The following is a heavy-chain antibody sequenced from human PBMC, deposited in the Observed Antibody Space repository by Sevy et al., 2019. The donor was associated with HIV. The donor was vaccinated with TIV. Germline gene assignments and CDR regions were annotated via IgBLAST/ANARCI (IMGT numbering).Heavy chain of an antibody. V-gene: IGHV4-61*01. D-gene: IGHD4-17*01. CDR1: GGSVSSGSYY. CDR3: ARGPYGDYV. CDR2: IYYSRST. Sequence: SETLSLTCTVSGGSVSSGSYYWSWIRQPPGKGLEWIGYIYYSRSTNYDPSLKSRVTISVDTSKNQFSLKLSSVTAADTAVYYCARGPYGDYVWGQGTLVTVSS. J-gene: IGHJ4*02.